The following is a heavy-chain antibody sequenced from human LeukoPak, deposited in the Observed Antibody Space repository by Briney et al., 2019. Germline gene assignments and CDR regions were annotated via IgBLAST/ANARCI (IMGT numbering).Heavy chain of an antibody. CDR2: ISPYSGNT. CDR3: ARVLVRAASDQ. Sequence: ASVKVSCKASGYTFTSFGFSWVRQAPGRGLEWIGWISPYSGNTNYAQKFQGRVTLTTDKSTSTAYMELSSLRSTDPAVYPCARVLVRAASDQWGHGTPVTASS. CDR1: GYTFTSFG. V-gene: IGHV1-18*01. J-gene: IGHJ5*02. D-gene: IGHD3-10*01.